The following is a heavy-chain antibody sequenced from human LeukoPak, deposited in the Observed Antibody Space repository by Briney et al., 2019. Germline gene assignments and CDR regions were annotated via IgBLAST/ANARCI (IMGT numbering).Heavy chain of an antibody. D-gene: IGHD3-3*01. V-gene: IGHV4-39*01. CDR3: ASSYYDFWSGYPYFDY. J-gene: IGHJ4*02. CDR2: IYYSGST. Sequence: PSETLSLTCTVSGGSISSSSYYWGWIRQPPGKGLEWTGSIYYSGSTYYNPSLKSRVTISVDTSKNQFSLKLSSVTAADTAVYYCASSYYDFWSGYPYFDYWGQGTLVTVSS. CDR1: GGSISSSSYY.